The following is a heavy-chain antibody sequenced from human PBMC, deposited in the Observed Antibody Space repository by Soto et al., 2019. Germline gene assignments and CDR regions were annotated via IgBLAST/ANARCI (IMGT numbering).Heavy chain of an antibody. CDR1: GSTFSDYY. CDR3: ARDLSVVGATSVNY. D-gene: IGHD1-26*01. CDR2: INPNSGGT. V-gene: IGHV1-2*02. Sequence: ASVKVSCKASGSTFSDYYIHWVRQAPGQGLEWMGWINPNSGGTKYAPKFQGGVTMTRDTSITTAYMELSRLRSGDTAVYYCARDLSVVGATSVNYWGQGTLVTVSS. J-gene: IGHJ4*02.